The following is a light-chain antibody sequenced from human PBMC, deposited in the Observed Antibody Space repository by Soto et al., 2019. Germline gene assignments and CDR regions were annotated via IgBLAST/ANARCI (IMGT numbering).Light chain of an antibody. J-gene: IGKJ1*01. CDR3: QQSNNWPPWT. CDR1: QSVSSN. CDR2: GAS. Sequence: EIVMTQSPATLSVSPGERATLSCRASQSVSSNLAWYQQKPGQTPRLLIYGASTRATGIPARFSGSGSGTEFTLTISSLQSEAFAVYYCQQSNNWPPWTFGQGTEVEIK. V-gene: IGKV3-15*01.